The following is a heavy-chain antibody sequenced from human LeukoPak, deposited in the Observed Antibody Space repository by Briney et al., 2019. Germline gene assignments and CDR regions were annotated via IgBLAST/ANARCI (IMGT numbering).Heavy chain of an antibody. Sequence: SETLSLTCTVSGGSISSYYWSWIRQPPGKGLEWIGYIYYSGSTYYNPSLKSRVTISVDTSKNQFSLKLSSVTAADTAVYYCATSSLRFLEWLPRPKDYYYGMDAWGQGTTVTVSS. CDR2: IYYSGST. J-gene: IGHJ6*02. CDR3: ATSSLRFLEWLPRPKDYYYGMDA. CDR1: GGSISSYY. D-gene: IGHD3-3*01. V-gene: IGHV4-59*04.